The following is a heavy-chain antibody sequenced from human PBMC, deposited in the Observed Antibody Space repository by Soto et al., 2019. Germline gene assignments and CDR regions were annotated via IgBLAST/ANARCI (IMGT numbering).Heavy chain of an antibody. Sequence: QVQLQQSGPGLVKPSQTLSLTCTVSGGSISSGGFYWSWIRQYPGKGLEWIGYIYHSGSTYYNPSRKSRLSMSIDTSENQFSLKLSSVTAADTALYFCARGGDSYTIFDYWGQGTRVTVSS. CDR1: GGSISSGGFY. CDR3: ARGGDSYTIFDY. CDR2: IYHSGST. D-gene: IGHD5-18*01. J-gene: IGHJ4*02. V-gene: IGHV4-31*03.